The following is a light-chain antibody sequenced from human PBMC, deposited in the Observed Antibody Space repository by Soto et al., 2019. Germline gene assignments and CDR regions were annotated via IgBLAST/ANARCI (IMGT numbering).Light chain of an antibody. V-gene: IGLV1-51*01. CDR1: SSNIGGNS. CDR3: GSWDSSLSAYV. J-gene: IGLJ1*01. Sequence: QSVLTQPSSVSAAPGQKVNISCSGSSSNIGGNSVSWYQQLPGTAPKLLIYDDNKRPSGIPDRFSGSKSGTSATLGITGFQTGDEADYYCGSWDSSLSAYVFGTGTKVTVL. CDR2: DDN.